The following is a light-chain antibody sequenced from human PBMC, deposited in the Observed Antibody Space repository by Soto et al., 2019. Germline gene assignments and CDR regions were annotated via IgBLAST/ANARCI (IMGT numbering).Light chain of an antibody. CDR1: ISDVAGYNS. CDR2: DVT. J-gene: IGLJ2*01. Sequence: QSVLTQPPSAYGSPGQSVTISCTGTISDVAGYNSVSWYQHHPGKAPKLMIYDVTKRPSGVPDRFSDSKSGNTASLTVSGLQAEDEADYYCCSYAGSNSLIFGGGTKLTVL. CDR3: CSYAGSNSLI. V-gene: IGLV2-8*01.